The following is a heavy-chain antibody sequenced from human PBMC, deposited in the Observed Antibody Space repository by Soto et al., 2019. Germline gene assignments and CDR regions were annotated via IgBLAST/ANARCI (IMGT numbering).Heavy chain of an antibody. V-gene: IGHV1-2*02. J-gene: IGHJ3*02. CDR3: ARVRLLLAMDAFDI. CDR2: INPNSGGT. D-gene: IGHD5-18*01. CDR1: GYTFTGYY. Sequence: ASVKVSCKASGYTFTGYYMHWVRQAPGQGLEWMGWINPNSGGTNYAQKFQGRATMTRDTSISTAYMELSRLRSDDTAVYYCARVRLLLAMDAFDIWGQGTMVTVS.